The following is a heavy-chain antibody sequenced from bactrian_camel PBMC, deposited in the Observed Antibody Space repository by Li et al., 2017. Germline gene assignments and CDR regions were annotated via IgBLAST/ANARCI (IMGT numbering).Heavy chain of an antibody. CDR3: GRHPAIAGGGNY. V-gene: IGHV3S55*01. Sequence: QLVESGGGSVQAGGSLRLSCTASGFTFDGFDMEWYRPGSRNECELVSGVSRDGRVYYADSAKGRFTISQDNAKNTLYLQMNSLKPEDTAVYYCGRHPAIAGGGNYWAQGTQVTVS. J-gene: IGHJ4*01. CDR2: VSRDGRV. D-gene: IGHD7*01. CDR1: GFTFDGFD.